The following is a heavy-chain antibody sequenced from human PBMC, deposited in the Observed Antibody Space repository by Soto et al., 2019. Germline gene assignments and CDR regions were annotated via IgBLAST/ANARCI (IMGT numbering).Heavy chain of an antibody. J-gene: IGHJ6*02. CDR2: ITPIFGTA. CDR1: GGTFSSYA. V-gene: IGHV1-69*13. CDR3: AAGYDYVWGSYRKVPVYGMDV. D-gene: IGHD3-16*02. Sequence: SVKVSCKASGGTFSSYAISWVRQAPGQGLEWMGGITPIFGTANYAQKFQGRVTITADESTSTAYMELSSLRSEDTAVYYCAAGYDYVWGSYRKVPVYGMDVWGQGTTVTVSS.